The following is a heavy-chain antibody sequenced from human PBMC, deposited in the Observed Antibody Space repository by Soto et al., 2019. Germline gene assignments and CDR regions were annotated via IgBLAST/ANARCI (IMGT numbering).Heavy chain of an antibody. CDR3: AKVFRIAVAGNY. CDR2: ISGSGGST. CDR1: GFTFSSYA. J-gene: IGHJ4*02. D-gene: IGHD6-19*01. V-gene: IGHV3-23*01. Sequence: EVQLLESGGGLVQPGGSLRLSCAASGFTFSSYAMRWVRQAPGKGLEWVSAISGSGGSTYYADSVKGRFTISRDNSKNTLYLQMNSLRAEDTAVYYCAKVFRIAVAGNYWGQGTLVTVSS.